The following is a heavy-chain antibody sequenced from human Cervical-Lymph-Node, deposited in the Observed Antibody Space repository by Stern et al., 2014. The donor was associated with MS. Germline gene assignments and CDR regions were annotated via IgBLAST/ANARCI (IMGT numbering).Heavy chain of an antibody. Sequence: EVQMVESGGGLVQPGGSLRLSCAASGFTFSNSWMHWVRQAPGKGLVWFSLINRDGDTTTYADSVKGRFTISRDNAKNTLYLQMSSLRAEDTAVYYCTILSGPFDHWGQGTLVTVSS. D-gene: IGHD3-10*01. CDR2: INRDGDTT. CDR3: TILSGPFDH. CDR1: GFTFSNSW. V-gene: IGHV3-74*02. J-gene: IGHJ4*02.